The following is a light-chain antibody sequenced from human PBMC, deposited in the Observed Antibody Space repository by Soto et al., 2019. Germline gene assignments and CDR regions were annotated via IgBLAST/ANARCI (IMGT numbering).Light chain of an antibody. J-gene: IGKJ3*01. V-gene: IGKV1-9*01. CDR2: AAS. CDR1: QGISSY. Sequence: DIQLTQSPSFLSASVGDRVTITCRASQGISSYLAWYQQKPGKARKLLIYAASTLQSGVPSRFSGSGSGTEFTLTISSLQPEDFATYYCQQLNSYLFTFGPGTKVDIK. CDR3: QQLNSYLFT.